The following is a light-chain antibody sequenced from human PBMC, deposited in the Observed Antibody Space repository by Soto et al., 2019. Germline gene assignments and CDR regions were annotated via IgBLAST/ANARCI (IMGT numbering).Light chain of an antibody. J-gene: IGLJ1*01. CDR3: SSYTSSSTPYV. CDR1: SSDVGGYNY. CDR2: DVS. Sequence: QSALTQPASVSGSPGHSITISCTGTSSDVGGYNYVSWYQQHPGKAPKLMIYDVSNRPSGVSNRFSGSKSGNTASLTISGLQAEDEAGYYCSSYTSSSTPYVFGTGTKVTVL. V-gene: IGLV2-14*01.